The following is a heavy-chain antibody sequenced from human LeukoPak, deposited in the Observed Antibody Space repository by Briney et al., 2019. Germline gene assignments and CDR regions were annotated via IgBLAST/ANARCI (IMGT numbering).Heavy chain of an antibody. CDR3: ARDRCSSTSCHDY. D-gene: IGHD2-2*01. CDR1: GYTFTGYY. J-gene: IGHJ4*02. CDR2: INPNSGGT. V-gene: IGHV1-2*02. Sequence: ASVKVSCKASGYTFTGYYMHWVRQAPGQGLEWMGWINPNSGGTNYAQKFQGRVTMTRDTSISTAYMEPSRLRSDDTAVYYCARDRCSSTSCHDYWGQGTLVTVSS.